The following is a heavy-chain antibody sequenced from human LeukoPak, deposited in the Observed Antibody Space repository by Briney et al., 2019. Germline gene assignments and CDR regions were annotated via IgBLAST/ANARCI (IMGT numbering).Heavy chain of an antibody. D-gene: IGHD3-10*01. CDR3: ARGAEWFGELSA. CDR2: IIPIFGTA. Sequence: GASVKVSCKASGGTFSSYAISWVRQAPGQGLEWMGGIIPIFGTANYAQKFQGRVTITTDESTSTAYMGLSSLRSEDTAVYYCARGAEWFGELSAWGQGTLVTVSS. J-gene: IGHJ4*02. CDR1: GGTFSSYA. V-gene: IGHV1-69*05.